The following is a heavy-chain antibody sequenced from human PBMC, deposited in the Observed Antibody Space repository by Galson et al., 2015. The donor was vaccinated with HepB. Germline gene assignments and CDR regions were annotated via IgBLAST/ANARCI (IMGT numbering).Heavy chain of an antibody. CDR2: INAYNGNT. D-gene: IGHD1-26*01. Sequence: SVKVSCKASGYTFNKFGISWVRQAPGQGLEWMGWINAYNGNTNYAQNLQGRVTMTTDTSTSTAYMELRSLRSDDTAVYYCVKWDLGAFDIWGQGTMVTVSS. V-gene: IGHV1-18*01. CDR1: GYTFNKFG. J-gene: IGHJ3*02. CDR3: VKWDLGAFDI.